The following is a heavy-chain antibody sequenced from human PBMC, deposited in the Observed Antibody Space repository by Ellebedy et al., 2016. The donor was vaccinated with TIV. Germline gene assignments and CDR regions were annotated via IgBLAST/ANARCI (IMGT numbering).Heavy chain of an antibody. J-gene: IGHJ4*02. CDR3: AKDLERGLEWSQSAFDY. Sequence: GGSLRLXXVASGFTFDDYAMHWVRQVPGKGLEWVSGITWNSDRVAYADSVKGRFTISRDNAKKSLYLQMNSLRPADTALYYCAKDLERGLEWSQSAFDYWGQGTLVTVSS. V-gene: IGHV3-9*01. D-gene: IGHD3-3*01. CDR2: ITWNSDRV. CDR1: GFTFDDYA.